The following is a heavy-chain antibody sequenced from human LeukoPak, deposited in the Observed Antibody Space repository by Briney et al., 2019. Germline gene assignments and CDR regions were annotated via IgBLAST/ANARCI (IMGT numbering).Heavy chain of an antibody. CDR1: GGSISYY. CDR2: IYYSGNT. V-gene: IGHV4-59*08. CDR3: ARHVGGSKWYIDY. D-gene: IGHD1-1*01. J-gene: IGHJ4*02. Sequence: SETLSLTCTVSGGSISYYWSWIRPPPGKGLEWIGNIYYSGNTNYNPSLKSRVTISVDTSKNQFSLKMRSVTAADSAVYYCARHVGGSKWYIDYWGQGTLVTVSS.